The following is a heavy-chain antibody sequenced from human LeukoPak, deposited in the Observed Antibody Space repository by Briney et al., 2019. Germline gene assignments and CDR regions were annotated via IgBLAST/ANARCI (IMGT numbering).Heavy chain of an antibody. CDR1: GFSFSSYA. J-gene: IGHJ4*02. CDR3: AKDFNGWYIFDY. Sequence: GGSLRLSCAASGFSFSSYAMSWVRQAPGKGLAWVSGISGSGDSTYYADSVKGRFTISRDNSKNTLYLQMNSLRAEDTAVYYCAKDFNGWYIFDYWGQGTLVTVSS. CDR2: ISGSGDST. D-gene: IGHD6-19*01. V-gene: IGHV3-23*01.